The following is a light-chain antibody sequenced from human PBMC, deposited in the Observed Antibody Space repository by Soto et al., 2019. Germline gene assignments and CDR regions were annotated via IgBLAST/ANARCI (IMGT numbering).Light chain of an antibody. CDR1: QSVSSN. CDR2: GAS. V-gene: IGKV3-15*01. J-gene: IGKJ4*01. CDR3: QQYNNWPPGT. Sequence: EIVMTQSPATLSVSPGERATLSCRASQSVSSNLAWYQQKPGQAPRLLIYGASTSATGIPARFSGSGSGTEFTLTISSLQSEDFAVYYCQQYNNWPPGTFGGGTKVEIK.